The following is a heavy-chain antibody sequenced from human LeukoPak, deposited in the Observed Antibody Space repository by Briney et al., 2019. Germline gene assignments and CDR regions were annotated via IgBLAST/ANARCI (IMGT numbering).Heavy chain of an antibody. CDR1: GFMFSSNW. J-gene: IGHJ4*02. Sequence: GGSLRLSCAASGFMFSSNWMSWVRLAPGKGLEWVANIKEDGTETYYVDSVKGRFTISRDNTKNTLYLQMNSLRAEDTAVYYCASSLGPLTEYWGQGTLVTVSS. CDR3: ASSLGPLTEY. V-gene: IGHV3-7*01. CDR2: IKEDGTET. D-gene: IGHD3-16*01.